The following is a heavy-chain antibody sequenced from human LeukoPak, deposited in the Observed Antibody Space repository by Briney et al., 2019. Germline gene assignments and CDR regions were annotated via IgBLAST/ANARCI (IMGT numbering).Heavy chain of an antibody. CDR3: ARGDDILTGYYISKAFDI. J-gene: IGHJ3*02. D-gene: IGHD3-9*01. CDR2: IYHSGST. V-gene: IGHV4-30-2*01. Sequence: SETLSLTCAVSGGSISRGGYSWSWIRQPPGKGLEWIGYIYHSGSTYYNPSLKSRVNISVDRSKNQFSLKLSSVTAADTAVYYCARGDDILTGYYISKAFDIWGQGTMVTVSS. CDR1: GGSISRGGYS.